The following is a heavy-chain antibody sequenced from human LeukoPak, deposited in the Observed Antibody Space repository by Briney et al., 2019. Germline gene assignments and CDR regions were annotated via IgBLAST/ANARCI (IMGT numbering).Heavy chain of an antibody. D-gene: IGHD3-9*01. CDR3: ARDRYDILTGYVRFDY. Sequence: GGSLRLSCAASGFTFSSYAMSWVRQAPGKGLEWVSAISGSGGSTYYADSVKGRFTISRDNAKNSLYLQMNSLRAEDTAVYYCARDRYDILTGYVRFDYWGRGTLVTVSS. V-gene: IGHV3-23*01. CDR2: ISGSGGST. CDR1: GFTFSSYA. J-gene: IGHJ4*02.